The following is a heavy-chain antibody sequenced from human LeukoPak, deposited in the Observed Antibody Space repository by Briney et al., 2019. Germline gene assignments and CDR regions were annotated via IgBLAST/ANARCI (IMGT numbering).Heavy chain of an antibody. D-gene: IGHD2-15*01. CDR1: GFTFSSHD. V-gene: IGHV3-30*18. CDR2: ISYDGSNK. Sequence: PGGSLRLSCAASGFTFSSHDMHWVRQAPGKGLEWVAVISYDGSNKYYTDSVKGRFTISRDNSKNTLYLQMNSLRGEDTAVYYCAKVVGANRNYFDYWGQGTLVTVSS. CDR3: AKVVGANRNYFDY. J-gene: IGHJ4*02.